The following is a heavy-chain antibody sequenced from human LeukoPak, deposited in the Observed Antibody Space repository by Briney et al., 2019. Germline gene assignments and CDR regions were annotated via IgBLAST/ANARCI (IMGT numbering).Heavy chain of an antibody. Sequence: SETLSLTCTVSGYSISSGYYWGWIRQPPGKGLEWIGSTYHSGRTFYNPSLKSRVTISVDTSKNQFSLRLRSVTAADTAMYYCARGTLYRGWSYYLDFWGQGSQVTVSS. D-gene: IGHD6-19*01. CDR3: ARGTLYRGWSYYLDF. CDR1: GYSISSGYY. V-gene: IGHV4-38-2*02. CDR2: TYHSGRT. J-gene: IGHJ4*02.